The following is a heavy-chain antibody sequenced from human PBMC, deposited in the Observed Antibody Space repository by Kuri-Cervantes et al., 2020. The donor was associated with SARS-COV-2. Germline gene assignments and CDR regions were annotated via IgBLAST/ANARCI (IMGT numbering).Heavy chain of an antibody. J-gene: IGHJ4*02. CDR2: IYSSGST. Sequence: GESLKISCAASGFTVSSNYMSWVRQAPGKGLEWVSVIYSSGSTYYADSVKVRFTIYRDNYKNTLYLQMNSLRAADTSVYYCARVRVHADYFDYWGQGTLVTVSS. V-gene: IGHV3-53*01. CDR1: GFTVSSNY. CDR3: ARVRVHADYFDY.